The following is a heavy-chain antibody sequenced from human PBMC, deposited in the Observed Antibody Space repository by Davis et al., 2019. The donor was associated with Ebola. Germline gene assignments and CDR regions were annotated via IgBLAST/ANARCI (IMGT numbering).Heavy chain of an antibody. Sequence: GESLKISCKSSGHTFSTYWIAWVRQLPGKGLEWMGIVYPDDSETRYGPSFQGQVTLSADKSISTAYLQWSSLKASDTAMYYCATIYGSGRYDIWGQGTMVTVSS. CDR1: GHTFSTYW. CDR2: VYPDDSET. V-gene: IGHV5-51*01. D-gene: IGHD3-10*01. J-gene: IGHJ3*02. CDR3: ATIYGSGRYDI.